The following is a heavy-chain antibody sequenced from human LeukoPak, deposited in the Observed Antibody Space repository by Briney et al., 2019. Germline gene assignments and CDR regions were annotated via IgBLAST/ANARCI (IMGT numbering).Heavy chain of an antibody. V-gene: IGHV1-18*01. Sequence: ASVRVSCKASGYTFTKYDIHWVRQAPGQRLEWMGWISPYIGNTYYSQKLQGRVTITTDTSTTTAYMELRGLRSDDTGVYYCARGRFSGYGADWGQGTLVTVSS. D-gene: IGHD5-12*01. J-gene: IGHJ4*02. CDR3: ARGRFSGYGAD. CDR1: GYTFTKYD. CDR2: ISPYIGNT.